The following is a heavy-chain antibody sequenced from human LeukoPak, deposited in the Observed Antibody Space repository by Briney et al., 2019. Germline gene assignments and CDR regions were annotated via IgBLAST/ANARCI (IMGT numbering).Heavy chain of an antibody. D-gene: IGHD1-26*01. J-gene: IGHJ3*02. CDR2: IYSGGST. CDR3: ARESGSYWPDAFDI. V-gene: IGHV3-66*01. Sequence: PGGSLRLSCAASGFTVSSNYMSWVRQAPGKGLEWVSVIYSGGSTYYADSVKGRFTISRDNSKNTLYLQMNSLRAEDTAVYYCARESGSYWPDAFDIWGQGTMVTVSS. CDR1: GFTVSSNY.